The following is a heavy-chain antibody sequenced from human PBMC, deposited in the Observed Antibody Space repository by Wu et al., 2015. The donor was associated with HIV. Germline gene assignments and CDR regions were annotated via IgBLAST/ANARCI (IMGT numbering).Heavy chain of an antibody. CDR2: TSVYIGYT. CDR3: ARGRHMVRGVIIDLYYYGMDV. D-gene: IGHD3-10*01. Sequence: QVQLVQSGAEVKKPGASVMVSCKAFGYAFTNYDISWVRQAPGQGLEWMGSTSVYIGYTKYAQNFQDRVTMTTDTSTSTAYMEVRSLRSEDTAVYYCARGRHMVRGVIIDLYYYGMDVWGQGTTVTVSS. V-gene: IGHV1-18*01. CDR1: GYAFTNYD. J-gene: IGHJ6*02.